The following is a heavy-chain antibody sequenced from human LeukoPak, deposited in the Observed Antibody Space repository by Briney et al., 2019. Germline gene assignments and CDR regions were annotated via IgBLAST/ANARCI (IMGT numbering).Heavy chain of an antibody. J-gene: IGHJ4*02. D-gene: IGHD2-2*01. Sequence: TPSETLSLTCTVSGGSISSSSYYWGWTRQPPGKGLEWIGSIYYSGSTYYNPSLKSRVTISVDTSKNQFSLKLSSVTAADTAVYYCARQGQYCSSTSCYRDLSHFDYWGQGTLVTVSS. CDR1: GGSISSSSYY. CDR2: IYYSGST. V-gene: IGHV4-39*01. CDR3: ARQGQYCSSTSCYRDLSHFDY.